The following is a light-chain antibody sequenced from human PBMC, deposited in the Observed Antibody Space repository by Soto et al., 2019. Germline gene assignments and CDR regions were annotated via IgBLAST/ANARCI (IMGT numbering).Light chain of an antibody. CDR2: GAS. V-gene: IGKV3D-15*01. CDR3: HQYDNWPPWT. CDR1: QSVSSN. J-gene: IGKJ1*01. Sequence: EIVMTQSPSTLSVSPGERSTFSCISSQSVSSNLAWYQQKPGQAPRLLIYGASTRATGIPARFSGSGSGTEFTLTISSLQSEDFAVYYCHQYDNWPPWTFGQGTKVDIK.